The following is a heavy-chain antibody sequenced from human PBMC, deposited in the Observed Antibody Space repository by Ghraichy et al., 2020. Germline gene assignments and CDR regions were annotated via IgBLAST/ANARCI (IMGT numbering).Heavy chain of an antibody. CDR3: ARGLLLRYPFDY. V-gene: IGHV4-34*01. CDR2: INHSGST. J-gene: IGHJ4*02. Sequence: GSLRLSCAVYGGSFSGYYWSWIRQPPGKGLEWIGEINHSGSTNYNPSLKSRVTISVDTSKNQFSLKLSSVTAADTAVYYCARGLLLRYPFDYWGQGTLVTVSS. CDR1: GGSFSGYY. D-gene: IGHD3-9*01.